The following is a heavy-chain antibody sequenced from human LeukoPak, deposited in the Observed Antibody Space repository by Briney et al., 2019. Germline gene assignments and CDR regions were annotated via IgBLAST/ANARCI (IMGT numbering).Heavy chain of an antibody. J-gene: IGHJ4*02. D-gene: IGHD5-12*01. V-gene: IGHV3-21*01. CDR3: ARDRGEYSGYEFFDY. CDR1: GFTFSSYS. CDR2: ISSSSSYI. Sequence: PGGSLRLSCAASGFTFSSYSMNWVRQAPGKGLELVSSISSSSSYIYYADSVKGRFTISRDNAKNSLYLQMNSLRAEDTAVYYCARDRGEYSGYEFFDYWGQGTLVTVSS.